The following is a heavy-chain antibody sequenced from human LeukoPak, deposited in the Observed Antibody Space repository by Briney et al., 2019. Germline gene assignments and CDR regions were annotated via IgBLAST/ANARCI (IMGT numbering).Heavy chain of an antibody. Sequence: ASVKVSCKASGFTFTGYYMHWVRQAPGQGLEWMGWINPNSGGTNYAQKFQGRVTMTRDTSITTAYMELSRLTSDDTAVYYCARGWGFFDYWGQGTLVTVSS. CDR2: INPNSGGT. CDR3: ARGWGFFDY. D-gene: IGHD7-27*01. J-gene: IGHJ4*02. CDR1: GFTFTGYY. V-gene: IGHV1-2*02.